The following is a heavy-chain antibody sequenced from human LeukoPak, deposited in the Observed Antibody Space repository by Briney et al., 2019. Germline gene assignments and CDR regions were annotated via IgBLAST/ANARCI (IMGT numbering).Heavy chain of an antibody. Sequence: QPGGSLRLSCAASGFTFSSYAMSWVRQAPGKGLEWVSAISGSGGSTYYADSVKGRFTISGDNAKNSLYLQMNSLRVEDMALYYCAKDRGYSSSFFEIWGQGTLVTVPS. D-gene: IGHD6-13*01. CDR2: ISGSGGST. CDR1: GFTFSSYA. CDR3: AKDRGYSSSFFEI. J-gene: IGHJ4*02. V-gene: IGHV3-23*01.